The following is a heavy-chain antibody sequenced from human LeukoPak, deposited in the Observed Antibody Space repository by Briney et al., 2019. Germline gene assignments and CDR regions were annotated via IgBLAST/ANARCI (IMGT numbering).Heavy chain of an antibody. CDR3: APGGYIGYGHAFDI. D-gene: IGHD5-12*01. CDR1: GGSISSSSYY. CDR2: IYYSGST. Sequence: PSETLSLTCTVSGGSISSSSYYWGWLRQPPGKGLEWIVSIYYSGSTYYNPSLKSRVTVSVDTSKNHLSLILSSVTAADTAVYYCAPGGYIGYGHAFDIWGQGTMVTVSS. V-gene: IGHV4-39*07. J-gene: IGHJ3*02.